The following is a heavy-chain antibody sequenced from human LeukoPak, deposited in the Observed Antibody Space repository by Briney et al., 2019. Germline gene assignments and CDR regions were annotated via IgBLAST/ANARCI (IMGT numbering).Heavy chain of an antibody. V-gene: IGHV1-69*04. CDR1: GGTFSSYA. CDR3: ARDELTPDIVPTLDH. Sequence: SVKVSCKASGGTFSSYAISWARQAPGQGLEWMGRIIPIFGIANYAQKFQGRVTITANKSTSTAYMELSSLRSEDTAVYYCARDELTPDIVPTLDHWGQGTLVTVSS. J-gene: IGHJ5*02. CDR2: IIPIFGIA. D-gene: IGHD2-15*01.